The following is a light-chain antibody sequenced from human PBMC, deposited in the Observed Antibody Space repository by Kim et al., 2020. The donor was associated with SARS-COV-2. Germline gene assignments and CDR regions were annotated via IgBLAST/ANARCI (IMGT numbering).Light chain of an antibody. Sequence: GTTVTISCTRSSGSIASNYVQWYQQRPGSAPTTVIYEDNQRPSGVPDRFSGSIDSSSNSASLTISGLKTEDEADYYCQSYDSNNEVFGGGTQLTVL. CDR1: SGSIASNY. V-gene: IGLV6-57*03. J-gene: IGLJ3*02. CDR2: EDN. CDR3: QSYDSNNEV.